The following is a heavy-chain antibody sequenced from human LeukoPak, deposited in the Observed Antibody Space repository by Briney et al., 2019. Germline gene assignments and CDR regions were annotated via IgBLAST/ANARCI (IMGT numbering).Heavy chain of an antibody. D-gene: IGHD2-15*01. CDR3: AKVYGGSCYAFDI. J-gene: IGHJ3*02. Sequence: QAGGSLRLSCAASGFTFSSYGMHWVRQAPGKGLEWVAFIRYDGSNKYYADSVKGRFTISRDNSKNTLYLQMNSLRAEDTAVYYCAKVYGGSCYAFDIWGQGTMVTVSS. V-gene: IGHV3-30*02. CDR2: IRYDGSNK. CDR1: GFTFSSYG.